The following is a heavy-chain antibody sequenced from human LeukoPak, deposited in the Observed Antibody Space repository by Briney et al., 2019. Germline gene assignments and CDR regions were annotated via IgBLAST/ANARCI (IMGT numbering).Heavy chain of an antibody. J-gene: IGHJ5*02. CDR2: IWNDGSKE. V-gene: IGHV3-33*03. D-gene: IGHD3-10*01. CDR3: ATMTSYYYGSGSPNWFDP. Sequence: GRSLRLSCAASGFTFSSYGMHWVRQAPGKGLEWMAIIWNDGSKEYYADSVKGRFTISRDNSQNTLYLEMSSLRVEDTAVYYCATMTSYYYGSGSPNWFDPWGQGTLVTVSS. CDR1: GFTFSSYG.